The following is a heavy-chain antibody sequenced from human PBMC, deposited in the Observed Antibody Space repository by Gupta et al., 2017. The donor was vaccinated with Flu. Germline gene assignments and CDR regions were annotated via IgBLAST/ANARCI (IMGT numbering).Heavy chain of an antibody. CDR1: DYTFTDHY. D-gene: IGHD2-2*02. V-gene: IGHV1-2*06. J-gene: IGHJ5*02. Sequence: QLVQSGAEVKKPGASVKVSCKASDYTFTDHYIHWVRQAPGQGLEWMGRINPHSGSRNYQQKFQGRVTITEDSSLSTAYMELSRLRSDDTAVYYCAREKFCHTTSCYRYFDPWGQGTLVTVSS. CDR2: INPHSGSR. CDR3: AREKFCHTTSCYRYFDP.